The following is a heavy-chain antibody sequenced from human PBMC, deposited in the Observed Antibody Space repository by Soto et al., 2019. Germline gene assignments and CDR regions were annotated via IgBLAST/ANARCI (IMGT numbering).Heavy chain of an antibody. Sequence: QVQLVQSGAEVKKPGSSVKVSCKASGGTFSSYAISWVRQAPGQGLEWMGGIIPIFGTANYAQKFQGRVTSTADESTSTAYMELSSLRSEDTAVYYCARAVVQRGPTVVTPGWYFDLWGRGTLVTVSS. D-gene: IGHD4-17*01. CDR1: GGTFSSYA. J-gene: IGHJ2*01. CDR2: IIPIFGTA. V-gene: IGHV1-69*01. CDR3: ARAVVQRGPTVVTPGWYFDL.